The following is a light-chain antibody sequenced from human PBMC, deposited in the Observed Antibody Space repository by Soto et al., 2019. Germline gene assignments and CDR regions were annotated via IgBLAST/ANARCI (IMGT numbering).Light chain of an antibody. Sequence: QSALTQPASVSGSPGQSITISCTGTSRDIGTSNLVSWYQQYPGKAPKLMIYEVTKRPSGISYRFSGSKSGNTASLTISGLQPEDEADYYCYSFTGSSTSLFVFGTGTKVTVL. J-gene: IGLJ1*01. CDR3: YSFTGSSTSLFV. CDR2: EVT. V-gene: IGLV2-23*02. CDR1: SRDIGTSNL.